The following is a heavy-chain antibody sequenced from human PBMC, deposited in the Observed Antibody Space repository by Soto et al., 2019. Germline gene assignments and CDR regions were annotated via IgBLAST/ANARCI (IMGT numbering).Heavy chain of an antibody. CDR3: TTAPTYYYDSSGYLQFDY. CDR1: GFTFSNAW. Sequence: EVQLVESGGGLVKPGGSLRLSCAASGFTFSNAWMSWVRQAPGKGLEWVGRIKSKTDGGTTDYAAPVKGRFTISRDDSKNTLYLQMNSLKTEDTAVYYCTTAPTYYYDSSGYLQFDYWGQGTLVTVSS. D-gene: IGHD3-22*01. J-gene: IGHJ4*02. V-gene: IGHV3-15*01. CDR2: IKSKTDGGTT.